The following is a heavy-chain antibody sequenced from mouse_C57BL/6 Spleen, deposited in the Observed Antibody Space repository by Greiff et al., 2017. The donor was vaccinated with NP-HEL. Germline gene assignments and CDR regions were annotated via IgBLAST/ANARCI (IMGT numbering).Heavy chain of an antibody. CDR1: DSEVFPIAY. CDR3: AREGLYDYDGV. CDR2: ILPSIGRT. V-gene: IGHV15-2*01. J-gene: IGHJ1*03. D-gene: IGHD2-4*01. Sequence: QVQLKESGSELRSPGSSVKLSCKDFDSEVFPIAYMSWVRQKPGHGFEWIGGILPSIGRTIYGEKFEDKATLDADTLSNTAYLELNSLTSEDSAIYYCAREGLYDYDGVWGTGTTVTVSS.